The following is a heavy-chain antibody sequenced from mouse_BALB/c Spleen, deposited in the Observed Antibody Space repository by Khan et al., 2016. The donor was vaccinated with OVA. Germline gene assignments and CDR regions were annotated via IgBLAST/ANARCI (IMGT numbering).Heavy chain of an antibody. CDR1: GYTFTTYT. CDR2: IIPINDYT. CDR3: VREGAYYRSDGWFAY. D-gene: IGHD2-14*01. J-gene: IGHJ3*01. V-gene: IGHV1-4*01. Sequence: QVQLQQSGAELARPGASVQMSCKASGYTFTTYTLHWVKQRPGQGLEWIGYIIPINDYTTYNQTFQDRAPLTADKSSSTPDMQLSSMTSEDSAVYYGVREGAYYRSDGWFAYWGQGTLVTVSA.